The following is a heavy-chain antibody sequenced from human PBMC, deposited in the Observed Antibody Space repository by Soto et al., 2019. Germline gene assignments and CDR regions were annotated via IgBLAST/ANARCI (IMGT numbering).Heavy chain of an antibody. CDR3: AKSIEGGPMDV. V-gene: IGHV5-51*01. D-gene: IGHD1-26*01. CDR2: VFPGDYDT. CDR1: AYSLPTTS. Sequence: GESLNLSVKCFAYSLPTTSIKLVRLVPGKGLEWMGIVFPGDYDTRYRPSLQGQVIISVDKSISNAYLQWTRLKASDTAIYYCAKSIEGGPMDVWGQGTKVTFS. J-gene: IGHJ6*02.